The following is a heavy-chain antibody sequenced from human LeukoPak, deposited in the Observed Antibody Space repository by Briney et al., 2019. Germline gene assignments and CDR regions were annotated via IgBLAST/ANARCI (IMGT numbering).Heavy chain of an antibody. J-gene: IGHJ4*02. D-gene: IGHD3-10*01. Sequence: GGSLRLSCAASGFTFDDYAMHWVRHAPGKGLEWVSGISWNSGSIGYADSVKGRFTISRDNAKNSLYLQMNSLGAEDTALYYCAKDMNTYYYGSGSYYEGSFDYWGQGTLVTVSS. V-gene: IGHV3-9*01. CDR2: ISWNSGSI. CDR1: GFTFDDYA. CDR3: AKDMNTYYYGSGSYYEGSFDY.